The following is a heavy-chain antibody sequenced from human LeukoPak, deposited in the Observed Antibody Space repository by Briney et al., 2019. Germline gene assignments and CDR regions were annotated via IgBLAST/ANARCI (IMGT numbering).Heavy chain of an antibody. CDR3: ARSGRGTYYYFDL. Sequence: ASVKVSCKASSYSFTRYGISWVRQAPGQGLDWMGWISGYNGNTDYAQKFLGRVSMTADTSTSTAYMELRSLTSDDTAVYYCARSGRGTYYYFDLWGLGTLVTVSS. J-gene: IGHJ4*02. CDR2: ISGYNGNT. D-gene: IGHD5-12*01. V-gene: IGHV1-18*01. CDR1: SYSFTRYG.